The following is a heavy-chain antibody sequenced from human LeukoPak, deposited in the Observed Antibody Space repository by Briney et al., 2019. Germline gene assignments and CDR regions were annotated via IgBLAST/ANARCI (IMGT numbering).Heavy chain of an antibody. CDR3: ARLSRGDGYNYHDY. Sequence: SETLSLTCSVSRGSISNYYWSWIRQPPGKELEWIGYIYYSGSTNYNPSLKSRVTISVDTSKNLFSLKLSSVTAADTAVYYCARLSRGDGYNYHDYWGQGTLVTVSS. CDR2: IYYSGST. CDR1: RGSISNYY. D-gene: IGHD5-24*01. V-gene: IGHV4-59*01. J-gene: IGHJ4*02.